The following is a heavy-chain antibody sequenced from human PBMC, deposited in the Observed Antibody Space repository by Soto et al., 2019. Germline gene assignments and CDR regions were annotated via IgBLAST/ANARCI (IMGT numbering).Heavy chain of an antibody. D-gene: IGHD1-26*01. CDR1: GGSISSYY. CDR3: ARSEATGLDY. Sequence: SETLSLTCTVSGGSISSYYWSWIRQPPGKGLEWIGYIYYSGSTNYNPSLKSRVTISVDTSKNHFSLKLSSVTAADTAVYYCARSEATGLDYWGQGTLVTVSS. J-gene: IGHJ4*02. CDR2: IYYSGST. V-gene: IGHV4-59*12.